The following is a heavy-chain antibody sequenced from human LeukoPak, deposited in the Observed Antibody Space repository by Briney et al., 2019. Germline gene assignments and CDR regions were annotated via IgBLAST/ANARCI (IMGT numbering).Heavy chain of an antibody. J-gene: IGHJ3*02. CDR3: ASRVTGDDAFDI. D-gene: IGHD2-21*02. CDR2: LYPSDSDT. CDR1: GYSFTSYW. Sequence: GESLKISCKGSGYSFTSYWIAWVRQMPGKGLEWMGILYPSDSDTRYSPSFQGQVTISADKSISTAYLQWSSPKASDTAMYYCASRVTGDDAFDIWGQGTMVTVSS. V-gene: IGHV5-51*01.